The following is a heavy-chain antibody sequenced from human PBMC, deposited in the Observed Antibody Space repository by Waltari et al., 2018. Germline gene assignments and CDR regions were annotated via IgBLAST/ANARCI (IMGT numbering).Heavy chain of an antibody. Sequence: EVQLVESGGGLVQPGGSLKLSCAASGFIFSDSVIHWVRQASGKGLEWVGRIRTKGNSYATAFAASVRGRFTISRDDSKNTAYLQMNSLETEDTAVYYCTRWVQGVYLNFDLWGRGTLVTVSS. CDR1: GFIFSDSV. J-gene: IGHJ2*01. V-gene: IGHV3-73*02. CDR3: TRWVQGVYLNFDL. CDR2: IRTKGNSYAT. D-gene: IGHD1-1*01.